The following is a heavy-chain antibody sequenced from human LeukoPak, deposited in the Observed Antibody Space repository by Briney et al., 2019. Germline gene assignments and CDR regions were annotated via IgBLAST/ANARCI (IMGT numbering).Heavy chain of an antibody. CDR3: ARVFVQNSKAVAGTGWFDP. V-gene: IGHV3-7*01. Sequence: PGGSLRLSCAASGFTFSSYWMSWVRQAPGKGLEWVANIKQDGSEKYYVGSVKGRFTISRDNAKNSLYLQMNSLRAEDTAVYYCARVFVQNSKAVAGTGWFDPWGQGTLVTVSS. CDR1: GFTFSSYW. J-gene: IGHJ5*02. D-gene: IGHD6-19*01. CDR2: IKQDGSEK.